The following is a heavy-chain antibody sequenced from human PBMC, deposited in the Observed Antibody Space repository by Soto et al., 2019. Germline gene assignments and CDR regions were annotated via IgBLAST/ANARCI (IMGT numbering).Heavy chain of an antibody. V-gene: IGHV4-4*07. CDR2: FDASGSF. CDR1: GASISGVY. J-gene: IGHJ4*02. D-gene: IGHD1-26*01. Sequence: QVQLQESGPGLVNPSETLSLTCTVSGASISGVYWSWIRQPAGKGLEWLGRFDASGSFSYKPSIKSRVTMSIDTSNNHLSLTLSSVTAADTAVYFCARGDSGSSDHFDYWGQGILVTVSS. CDR3: ARGDSGSSDHFDY.